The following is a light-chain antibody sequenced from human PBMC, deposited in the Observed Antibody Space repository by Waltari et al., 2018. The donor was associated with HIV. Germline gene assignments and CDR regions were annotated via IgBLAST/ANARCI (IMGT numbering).Light chain of an antibody. CDR3: VSYTEKDTFLL. Sequence: QSALTQPPSAPGSPGPSVAISCPRSSNDIGTYNFVSWSQHHPGKAPKLIIYDVTRRPPGIPDRFSGTKSGYTASLTVSDLQVEDEADYYCVSYTEKDTFLLFGGGTKLAV. J-gene: IGLJ2*01. V-gene: IGLV2-8*01. CDR1: SNDIGTYNF. CDR2: DVT.